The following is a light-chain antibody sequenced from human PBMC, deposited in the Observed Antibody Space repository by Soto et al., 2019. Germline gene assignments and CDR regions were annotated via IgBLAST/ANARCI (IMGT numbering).Light chain of an antibody. CDR1: QTVSRS. J-gene: IGKJ1*01. CDR2: AAS. V-gene: IGKV3D-15*01. CDR3: QQYEAVVT. Sequence: EIVMTQSPAALSLSPGERATLSCRASQTVSRSLAWYQQKPGQAPRLLIYAASTRATGIPDRFSGSGSGTDFTLTISGLQSEDFAVYYCQQYEAVVTFGQGTKVEI.